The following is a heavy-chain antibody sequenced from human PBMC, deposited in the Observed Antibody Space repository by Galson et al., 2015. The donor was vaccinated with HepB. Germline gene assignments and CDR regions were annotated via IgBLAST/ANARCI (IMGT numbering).Heavy chain of an antibody. J-gene: IGHJ6*02. CDR2: ISAHNGNT. V-gene: IGHV1-18*01. D-gene: IGHD3-22*01. Sequence: SVKVSCKASGYTFTSYGISWVRQAPGQGLEWMGWISAHNGNTNYAQKLQGRVTMTTDTSTSTAYMELRSLRSDDTAVYYCARDEGYDSSGYYTYYYYGMDVWGQGTTVTVSS. CDR1: GYTFTSYG. CDR3: ARDEGYDSSGYYTYYYYGMDV.